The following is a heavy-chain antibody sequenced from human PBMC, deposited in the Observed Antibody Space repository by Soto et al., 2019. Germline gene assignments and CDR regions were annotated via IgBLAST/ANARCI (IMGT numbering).Heavy chain of an antibody. D-gene: IGHD6-19*01. Sequence: GGSLRLSCAASGFTFSNYGMHWVRPAPGKGLEWVAVISYDGSNKYYADSVKGRFTISRDNSKNTLYLQMNSLRAEDTAVYYCAKTSYGPSYSSGWYRSRYYYGMDVWGQGTTVTVSS. CDR2: ISYDGSNK. CDR1: GFTFSNYG. CDR3: AKTSYGPSYSSGWYRSRYYYGMDV. V-gene: IGHV3-30*18. J-gene: IGHJ6*02.